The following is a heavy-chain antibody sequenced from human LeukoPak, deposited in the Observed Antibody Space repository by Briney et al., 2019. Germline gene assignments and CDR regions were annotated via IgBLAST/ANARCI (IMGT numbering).Heavy chain of an antibody. CDR1: GGSISSSTYY. Sequence: PSETLSLTCTVSGGSISSSTYYWAWIRQPPGKGLEWIGSMYSSGISYYNRSLKSRVTISLDTSKNQYSLKLSSVTAADTAIYYCARDGEAVAGTYYYYHMDVWGNGTTVTVSS. J-gene: IGHJ6*03. CDR2: MYSSGIS. V-gene: IGHV4-39*07. D-gene: IGHD6-19*01. CDR3: ARDGEAVAGTYYYYHMDV.